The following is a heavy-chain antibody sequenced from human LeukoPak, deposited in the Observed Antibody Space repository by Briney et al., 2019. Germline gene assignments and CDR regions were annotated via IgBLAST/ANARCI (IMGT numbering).Heavy chain of an antibody. CDR3: AREDEQWLHFDY. J-gene: IGHJ4*02. Sequence: GWSLRLSCAASGFTFSSYSMNWVRQAPGKGLEWVSSISSSSSYIYYADSVKGRFTISRDNAKNSLYLQMNSLRAEDTAVYYCAREDEQWLHFDYWGQGTLVTVSS. CDR2: ISSSSSYI. CDR1: GFTFSSYS. V-gene: IGHV3-21*01. D-gene: IGHD6-19*01.